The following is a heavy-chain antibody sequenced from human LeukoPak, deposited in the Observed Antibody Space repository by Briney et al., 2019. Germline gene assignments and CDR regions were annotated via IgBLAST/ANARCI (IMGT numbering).Heavy chain of an antibody. V-gene: IGHV1-8*03. CDR1: GYTFTSYD. Sequence: GASVKVSCKASGYTFTSYDINWVRQATGQGLEWMGWMNPNSGSTGYAQKFQGRVTITRDTYISTAYMELSSLRSEDTAVYYCARVPYDFWSGQYYYYYMDVWGKGTTVTVSS. J-gene: IGHJ6*03. CDR3: ARVPYDFWSGQYYYYYMDV. CDR2: MNPNSGST. D-gene: IGHD3-3*01.